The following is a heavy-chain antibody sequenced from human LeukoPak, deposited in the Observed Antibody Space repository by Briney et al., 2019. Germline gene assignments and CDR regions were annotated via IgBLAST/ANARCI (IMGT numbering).Heavy chain of an antibody. V-gene: IGHV1-18*01. CDR3: ARDCSSTSCFTFVGFDY. D-gene: IGHD2-2*02. CDR2: ISTYNGST. J-gene: IGHJ4*02. CDR1: GYTFTSYG. Sequence: ASVKVSCKASGYTFTSYGISWVRQAPGQGLEWMGWISTYNGSTNYAQKFQGRITMTTMTTDTSTTTAYMELRSLRSDDTAVYYCARDCSSTSCFTFVGFDYWGQGSLVTVSS.